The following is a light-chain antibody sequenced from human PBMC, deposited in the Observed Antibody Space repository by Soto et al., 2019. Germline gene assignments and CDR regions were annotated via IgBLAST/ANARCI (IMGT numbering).Light chain of an antibody. CDR3: AAWDDSLSGSYV. CDR2: SNN. J-gene: IGLJ1*01. V-gene: IGLV1-47*02. Sequence: GQRVTISCSGSSSNIGSNYVYWYQQLPGTAPKLLIYSNNQRPSGVPDRFSGSKSGTSASLAISGLRSEDEADYYCAAWDDSLSGSYVFGTGTKVTVL. CDR1: SSNIGSNY.